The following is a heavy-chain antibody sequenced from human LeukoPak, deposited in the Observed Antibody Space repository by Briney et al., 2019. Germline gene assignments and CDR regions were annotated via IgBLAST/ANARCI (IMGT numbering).Heavy chain of an antibody. CDR2: INPKSGGT. J-gene: IGHJ3*02. CDR1: GYTFTGEY. Sequence: GASVKVSCKASGYTFTGEYMHWVRQAPGQGLEWMGWINPKSGGTNYAHNFQGRVTMTRDTSISTAYMELSRLRSDDTAVYFCARDSAYYYDSSGYPTDAFDIWGQGTMVTVS. V-gene: IGHV1-2*02. CDR3: ARDSAYYYDSSGYPTDAFDI. D-gene: IGHD3-22*01.